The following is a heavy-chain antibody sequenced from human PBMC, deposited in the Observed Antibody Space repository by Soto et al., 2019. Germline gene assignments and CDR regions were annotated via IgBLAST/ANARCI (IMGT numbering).Heavy chain of an antibody. CDR3: AKDLLPNTVTTCGS. D-gene: IGHD4-17*01. CDR1: GFTFDSHG. V-gene: IGHV3-30*18. J-gene: IGHJ5*01. Sequence: QVQLVESGGGAVQPGRSLRLSCAASGFTFDSHGMHWVRQAPGKGLEWVAVISSDGNNKYYADSVKGRFTISRDNINNRLYLHMTSLRAEDTAVYYCAKDLLPNTVTTCGSWGHGILVTVSS. CDR2: ISSDGNNK.